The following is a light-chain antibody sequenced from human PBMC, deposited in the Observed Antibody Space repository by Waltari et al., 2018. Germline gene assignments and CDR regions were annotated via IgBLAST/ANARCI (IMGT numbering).Light chain of an antibody. V-gene: IGLV2-8*01. Sequence: QSALTQPPSASGSPGQSVTISCTGTSSDVGGYNHVPWYQQYPGKAPELIIYEASRRPSGVPDRFSGSKSGNTASLTVSGLQAEDEADYYCSSYAGITNWVFGGGTKLTVL. CDR3: SSYAGITNWV. J-gene: IGLJ3*02. CDR2: EAS. CDR1: SSDVGGYNH.